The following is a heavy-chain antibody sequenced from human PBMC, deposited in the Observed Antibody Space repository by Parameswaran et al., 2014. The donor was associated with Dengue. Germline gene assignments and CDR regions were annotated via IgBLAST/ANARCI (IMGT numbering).Heavy chain of an antibody. D-gene: IGHD1-26*01. J-gene: IGHJ4*02. CDR3: EIYRGGIDY. V-gene: IGHV3-7*01. CDR2: LKQDGGET. Sequence: RWIRQPPGKGLEWVANLKQDGGETYYVDSVKGRFTISRDNAKNSLYLQMSSLRAEDTAVYYCEIYRGGIDYWGQGTLVTVSS.